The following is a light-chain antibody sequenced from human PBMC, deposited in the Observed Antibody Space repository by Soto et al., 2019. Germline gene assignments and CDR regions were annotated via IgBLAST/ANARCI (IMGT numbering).Light chain of an antibody. Sequence: EIVLTQSPATLSLSPGERATLSCRASQSVSRYLAWYQQKPGQAPRLLIYDASNRATGVPDRFSGSGSGTDFTLTISRLEPEDFAVYYCQQYGSSPATFGQGTKVDIK. CDR2: DAS. J-gene: IGKJ1*01. CDR1: QSVSRY. V-gene: IGKV3-20*01. CDR3: QQYGSSPAT.